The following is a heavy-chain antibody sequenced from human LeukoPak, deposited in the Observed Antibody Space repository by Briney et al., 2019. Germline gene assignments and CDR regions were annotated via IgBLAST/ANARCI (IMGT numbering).Heavy chain of an antibody. CDR1: GGSISSSSYY. CDR3: ATIDPYDF. J-gene: IGHJ4*02. V-gene: IGHV4-39*07. CDR2: VYHSGST. Sequence: SETLSLTCTVSGGSISSSSYYWGWIRQPPGTGLEWVGSVYHSGSTYYTPSLKSRVTILVATSKNQFSLRLSSVTAADTAVYYCATIDPYDFWGQGTLVTVSS. D-gene: IGHD1-26*01.